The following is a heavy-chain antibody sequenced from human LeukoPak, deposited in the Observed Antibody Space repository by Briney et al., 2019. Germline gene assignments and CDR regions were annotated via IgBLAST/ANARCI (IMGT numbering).Heavy chain of an antibody. Sequence: PGGSLRLSCAASGFTFSSYAMSWVRQAPGKGLEWVSAISGSGGSTYYADSVKGRFTISRDNSKNTLYLQMNSLRAEDTAVYYCASKYYYDSSRALDYWGQGTLVTVSS. CDR2: ISGSGGST. D-gene: IGHD3-22*01. CDR3: ASKYYYDSSRALDY. J-gene: IGHJ4*02. V-gene: IGHV3-23*01. CDR1: GFTFSSYA.